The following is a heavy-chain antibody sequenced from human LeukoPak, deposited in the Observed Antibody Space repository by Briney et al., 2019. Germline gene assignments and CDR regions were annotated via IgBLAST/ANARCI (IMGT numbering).Heavy chain of an antibody. CDR3: ARGGGNSTYYFDY. CDR2: INHSGST. J-gene: IGHJ4*02. V-gene: IGHV4-34*01. Sequence: SETLSLTCTVSGGSISSYYWSWIRQPPGKGLEWIGEINHSGSTNYNPSLKSRVTISVDTSKNQFSLKLSSVTAADTAVYYCARGGGNSTYYFDYWGQGTLVAVSS. CDR1: GGSISSYY. D-gene: IGHD4-23*01.